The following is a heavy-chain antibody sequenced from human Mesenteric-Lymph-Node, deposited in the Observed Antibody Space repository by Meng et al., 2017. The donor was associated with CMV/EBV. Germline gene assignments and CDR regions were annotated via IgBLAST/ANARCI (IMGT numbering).Heavy chain of an antibody. D-gene: IGHD6-13*01. CDR3: ARDEYTSNWSVDV. Sequence: LSLTCAASGFTFSSYEMNWVRQAPGKGLEWVSYISSSGSTTYYADSVKGRFTISRDNAKNSLYLQMNRLSAEDTAVYYCARDEYTSNWSVDVWGQGTTVTVSS. CDR1: GFTFSSYE. CDR2: ISSSGSTT. J-gene: IGHJ6*02. V-gene: IGHV3-48*03.